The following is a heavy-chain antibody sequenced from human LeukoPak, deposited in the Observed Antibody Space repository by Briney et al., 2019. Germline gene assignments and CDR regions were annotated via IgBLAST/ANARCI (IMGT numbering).Heavy chain of an antibody. J-gene: IGHJ4*02. D-gene: IGHD3-16*01. CDR3: ARHPAGGTFDY. V-gene: IGHV3-48*03. Sequence: GGSLRLSCAASGFTFSSHEMNWVRQAPGKGLEWVSYISGSGTDIHYADSVKGRFTVSRDNARNSLYLQMNSLRAEDMAVYYCARHPAGGTFDYWGQGTLVTVSS. CDR1: GFTFSSHE. CDR2: ISGSGTDI.